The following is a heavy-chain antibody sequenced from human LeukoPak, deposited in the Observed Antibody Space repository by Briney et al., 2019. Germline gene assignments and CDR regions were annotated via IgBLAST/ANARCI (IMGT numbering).Heavy chain of an antibody. CDR3: TRDGGRGYCSGGSCYSFQH. Sequence: GRSLRLSCTASGFTFGDYAMSWFRQAPGKGLEWVGFIRSKAYGGTTEYAASVKGRFTISRDDSKSIAYLQMNSLKTEDTAVYYWTRDGGRGYCSGGSCYSFQHWGQGTLVTVSS. J-gene: IGHJ1*01. V-gene: IGHV3-49*03. CDR2: IRSKAYGGTT. CDR1: GFTFGDYA. D-gene: IGHD2-15*01.